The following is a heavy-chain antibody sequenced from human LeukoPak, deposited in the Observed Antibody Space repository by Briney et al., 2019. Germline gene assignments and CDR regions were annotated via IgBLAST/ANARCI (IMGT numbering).Heavy chain of an antibody. CDR1: GGSFSGYY. CDR3: ARDRDRWYYDSSGYYDY. J-gene: IGHJ4*02. V-gene: IGHV4-34*01. Sequence: SETLSLTCAVYGGSFSGYYWSWIRQPPGKGLEWIGEINHSGSTYYNPSLKSRVTISVDTSKNQFSLKLSSVTAADTAVYYCARDRDRWYYDSSGYYDYWGQGTLVTVSP. CDR2: INHSGST. D-gene: IGHD3-22*01.